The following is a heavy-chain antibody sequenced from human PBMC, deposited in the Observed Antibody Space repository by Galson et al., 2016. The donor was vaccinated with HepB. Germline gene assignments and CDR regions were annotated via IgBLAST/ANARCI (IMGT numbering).Heavy chain of an antibody. CDR1: GFAFSAYG. V-gene: IGHV3-23*01. Sequence: LRLSCAASGFAFSAYGMTWVRQAPRKGLEWVAAISTSGGSTDYADSVRGRFTISRDNSKNMLYLQMNSLRAEDSALYYCAKGTTRLGDNWGQGILVTVSS. CDR2: ISTSGGST. J-gene: IGHJ4*02. CDR3: AKGTTRLGDN. D-gene: IGHD4-11*01.